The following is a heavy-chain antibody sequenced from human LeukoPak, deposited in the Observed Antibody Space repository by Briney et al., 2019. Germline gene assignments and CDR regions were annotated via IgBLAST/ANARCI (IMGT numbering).Heavy chain of an antibody. CDR1: GFTFSSYA. CDR3: AKDWTMARGRSLDY. D-gene: IGHD3-10*01. Sequence: GGSLRLSCAASGFTFSSYAMSWVRQAPGKGLEWVSTISGSGGSTYYADSVKGRFTISRDNSKNTLYLQMNSLRAEDTAVYYCAKDWTMARGRSLDYWGQGTLVTVSS. CDR2: ISGSGGST. V-gene: IGHV3-23*01. J-gene: IGHJ4*02.